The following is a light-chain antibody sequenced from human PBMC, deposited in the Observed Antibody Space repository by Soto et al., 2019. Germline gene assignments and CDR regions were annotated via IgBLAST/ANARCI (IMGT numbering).Light chain of an antibody. J-gene: IGKJ5*01. Sequence: EIVLTQSPGTLSLSPGERATLSCRASQSVSSSHLAWYQQKPGQAPRLLIYSASSRATGIPDRFSGSGSGTDFTLTISRLEPEDFAVYYCQQRSNWPLITFGQGTRLEIK. V-gene: IGKV3D-20*02. CDR1: QSVSSSH. CDR2: SAS. CDR3: QQRSNWPLIT.